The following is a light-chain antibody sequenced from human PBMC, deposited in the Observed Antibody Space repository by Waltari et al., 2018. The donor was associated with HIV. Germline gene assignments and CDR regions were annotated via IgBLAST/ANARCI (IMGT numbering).Light chain of an antibody. Sequence: QSALTQPASVSGSPGQSLTISCTGTSSDDGGYNSVSWYQQHPGTAPKLMIYNVSKRPSGVSNRFSGSKSGNTASLTISGLQAEDEADYYCCSYASTSTYVFGTGTKVTVL. V-gene: IGLV2-23*02. CDR2: NVS. CDR3: CSYASTSTYV. CDR1: SSDDGGYNS. J-gene: IGLJ1*01.